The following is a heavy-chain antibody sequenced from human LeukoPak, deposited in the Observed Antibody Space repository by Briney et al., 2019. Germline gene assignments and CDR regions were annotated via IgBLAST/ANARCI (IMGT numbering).Heavy chain of an antibody. Sequence: ASVKVSCKASGYTFNSYYIKRVRQPPGQGLEWMGIINPSGGSTSYAQKFQGRVTMTRDTSTSTVYMELSSLRSEDTAVYYCARSRDYGDYFDYWGQGTLVTVSS. CDR1: GYTFNSYY. CDR2: INPSGGST. V-gene: IGHV1-46*02. D-gene: IGHD4-17*01. J-gene: IGHJ4*02. CDR3: ARSRDYGDYFDY.